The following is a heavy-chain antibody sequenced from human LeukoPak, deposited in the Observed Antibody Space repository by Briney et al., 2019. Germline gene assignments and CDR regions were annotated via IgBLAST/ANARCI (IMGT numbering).Heavy chain of an antibody. D-gene: IGHD3-3*01. J-gene: IGHJ4*02. CDR1: GFTFKSHA. CDR3: AKHSAGSGYAPFDY. Sequence: GGSLRLSCSASGFTFKSHAMHWIRQAPGKGLEWVSASAGSDGSKYYGDSVKGRFTISRDNSKNTLDLQMNSLRAEDTAIYYCAKHSAGSGYAPFDYWGQGTLVTVSS. V-gene: IGHV3-23*01. CDR2: SAGSDGSK.